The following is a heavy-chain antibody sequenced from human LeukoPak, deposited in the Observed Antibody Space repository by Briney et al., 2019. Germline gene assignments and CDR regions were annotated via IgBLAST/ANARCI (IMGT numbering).Heavy chain of an antibody. V-gene: IGHV1-24*01. CDR2: FDPEDGET. CDR1: GYTLTELS. Sequence: ASVTVSFKVSGYTLTELSMHWVRQAPGKGGEGMGGFDPEDGETIYAQKFQGRVTMTEDTSTDTAYMELSSLRSEDTAVYYCATAPRSIRYYYYGMDVWGQGTTVTVSS. J-gene: IGHJ6*02. CDR3: ATAPRSIRYYYYGMDV. D-gene: IGHD6-6*01.